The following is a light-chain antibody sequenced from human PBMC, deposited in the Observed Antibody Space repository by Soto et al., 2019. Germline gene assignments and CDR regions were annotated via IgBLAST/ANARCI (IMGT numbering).Light chain of an antibody. Sequence: EIVMAQSPATLSVSPRERATLSCTASQSISSNLAWYQQKPGQAPRLLMFRTSSRATGFPASFSGSGSATEFNLTISSLKSEDFGVYYCQQYNNWHRATFGGGTKVDIK. CDR2: RTS. V-gene: IGKV3-15*01. J-gene: IGKJ4*01. CDR1: QSISSN. CDR3: QQYNNWHRAT.